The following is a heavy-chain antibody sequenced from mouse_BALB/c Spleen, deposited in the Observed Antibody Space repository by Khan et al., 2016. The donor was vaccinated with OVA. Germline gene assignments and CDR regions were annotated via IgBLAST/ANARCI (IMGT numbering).Heavy chain of an antibody. D-gene: IGHD2-14*01. CDR2: INTHSGVP. CDR3: ARGGAAYDRNDGGAMDY. J-gene: IGHJ4*01. Sequence: QVQLKQSGPELKKPGETVRISCKASGYTFTTAGMQWVQKMPGKGLKWIGWINTHSGVPKYAEDFKGRFAFSLDTSASTAYLQITNLKNEDTATYFCARGGAAYDRNDGGAMDYWGQGTSGTVSS. V-gene: IGHV9-4*02. CDR1: GYTFTTAG.